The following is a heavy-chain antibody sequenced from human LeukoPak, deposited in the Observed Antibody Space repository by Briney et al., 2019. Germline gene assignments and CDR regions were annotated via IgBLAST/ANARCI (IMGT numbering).Heavy chain of an antibody. CDR3: ARGLAARRAAAIGRYYFDY. CDR2: INHSGST. V-gene: IGHV4-34*01. Sequence: SETLSLTCAVYGGSFSGYYWSWIRQPPGKGLEWIGEINHSGSTNYNPSLKSRVTISVGTSKNQFSLKLSSVTAADTAVYYCARGLAARRAAAIGRYYFDYWGQGTLVTVSS. CDR1: GGSFSGYY. D-gene: IGHD6-6*01. J-gene: IGHJ4*02.